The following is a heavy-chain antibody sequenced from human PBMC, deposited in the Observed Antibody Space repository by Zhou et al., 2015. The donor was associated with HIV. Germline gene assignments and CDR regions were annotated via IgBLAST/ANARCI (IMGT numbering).Heavy chain of an antibody. D-gene: IGHD2-8*01. J-gene: IGHJ3*02. CDR2: IIPIFGTA. CDR3: ARDPSTNGGAFDI. Sequence: QVQLVQSGAEVKKPGASVKVSCEASGYTFTSYEINWVRQAPGQGLEWMGGIIPIFGTANYAQKFQGRVTITADKSTSTAYMELSSLRSEDTAVYYCARDPSTNGGAFDIWGQGTMVTVSS. CDR1: GYTFTSYE. V-gene: IGHV1-69*06.